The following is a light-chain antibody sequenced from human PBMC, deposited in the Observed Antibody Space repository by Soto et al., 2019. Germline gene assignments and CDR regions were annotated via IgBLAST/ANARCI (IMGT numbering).Light chain of an antibody. J-gene: IGKJ3*01. CDR3: QQPNSFPFT. CDR1: QGISTW. Sequence: DIQMTQSPSSVSASVGDRVTMTCRASQGISTWLAWYQQKPGKAPKLLINAASRLQNGVPSWFSVSGSGTEFTLTISSLQAEDFATYFCQQPNSFPFTFGPGTKVDIK. CDR2: AAS. V-gene: IGKV1D-12*01.